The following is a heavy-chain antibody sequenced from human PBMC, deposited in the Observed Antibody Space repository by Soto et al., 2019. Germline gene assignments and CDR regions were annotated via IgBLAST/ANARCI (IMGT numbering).Heavy chain of an antibody. J-gene: IGHJ4*02. CDR2: INHSGST. V-gene: IGHV4-34*01. CDR3: ARRASYSSGWYSAPLRFDY. CDR1: GGSFSGYY. D-gene: IGHD6-19*01. Sequence: PSETLSLTCAVYGGSFSGYYWSWIRQPPGKGLEWIGEINHSGSTNYNPSLKSRVTISVDTSKNQFSLKLSSVTAADTAVHYCARRASYSSGWYSAPLRFDYWGQGTLVTVSS.